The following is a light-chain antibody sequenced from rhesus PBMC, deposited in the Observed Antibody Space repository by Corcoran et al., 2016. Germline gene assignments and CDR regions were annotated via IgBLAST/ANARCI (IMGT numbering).Light chain of an antibody. CDR3: LQYSSSPYS. V-gene: IGKV1-22*01. CDR1: QIIISW. Sequence: DIQMTQSPSSLSASVGDTVTITCRASQIIISWLDWYQQKPGKAPKLLIYKASSLQSGVPSRFSGSGSGTDFTLTISSLQHEDFATYYCLQYSSSPYSFGQGTKVEIK. J-gene: IGKJ2*01. CDR2: KAS.